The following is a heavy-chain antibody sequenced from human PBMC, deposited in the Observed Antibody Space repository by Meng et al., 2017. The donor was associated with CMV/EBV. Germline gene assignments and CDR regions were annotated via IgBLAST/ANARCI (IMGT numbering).Heavy chain of an antibody. CDR2: ISSSGSTT. J-gene: IGHJ4*02. Sequence: GESLKISCAASGFTFSNYEMNGVRQAPGKGLEWISYISSSGSTTYYADSMKGRFTISRDNAHNSLYLQMNSLRAEDTAIYYCVREPTGGFDYWGQGTLVTVSS. CDR3: VREPTGGFDY. V-gene: IGHV3-48*03. CDR1: GFTFSNYE. D-gene: IGHD3-10*01.